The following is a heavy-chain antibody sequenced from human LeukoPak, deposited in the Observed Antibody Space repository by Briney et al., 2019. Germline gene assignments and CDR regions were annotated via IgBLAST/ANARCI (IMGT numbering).Heavy chain of an antibody. CDR3: ARGRPYYYDSSGYYYTDY. Sequence: GGSLRLSCAASGFTFTNYAVSWVRQAPGQGLEWVSAEGSAGGTYYADSVKGRFTISRDNSGNTLSLQMNGLRVEDTAVYYCARGRPYYYDSSGYYYTDYWGQGTLVTVSS. V-gene: IGHV3-23*01. D-gene: IGHD3-22*01. CDR2: EGSAGGT. J-gene: IGHJ4*02. CDR1: GFTFTNYA.